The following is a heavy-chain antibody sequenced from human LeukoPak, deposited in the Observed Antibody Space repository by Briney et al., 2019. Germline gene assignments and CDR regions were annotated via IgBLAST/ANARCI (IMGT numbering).Heavy chain of an antibody. Sequence: SVKVSCKASGYTFTGYYMHWVRQAPGQGLEWMGRINPNSGGTNYAQKFQGRVTMTRDTSISTAYMELSRLRSDDTAVYYCASSSGYYYVADYWGQGTLVTVSS. J-gene: IGHJ4*02. V-gene: IGHV1-2*06. D-gene: IGHD3-22*01. CDR1: GYTFTGYY. CDR3: ASSSGYYYVADY. CDR2: INPNSGGT.